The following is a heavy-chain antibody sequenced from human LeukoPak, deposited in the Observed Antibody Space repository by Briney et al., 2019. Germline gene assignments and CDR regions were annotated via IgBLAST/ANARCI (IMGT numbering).Heavy chain of an antibody. Sequence: ASVKASCKASGYTFTSYAMHWVRQAPGQRLEWMGWINAGNGNTKYSQEFQGRVTITRDMSTSTVYMELSSLRSEDTAVYYCARSPDYSNYAFDYWGQGTLVTVSS. J-gene: IGHJ4*02. CDR3: ARSPDYSNYAFDY. D-gene: IGHD4-11*01. CDR2: INAGNGNT. V-gene: IGHV1-3*03. CDR1: GYTFTSYA.